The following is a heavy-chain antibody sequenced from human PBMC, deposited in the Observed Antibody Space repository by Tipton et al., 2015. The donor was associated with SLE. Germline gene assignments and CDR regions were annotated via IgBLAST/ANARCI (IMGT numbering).Heavy chain of an antibody. CDR2: INHSGST. CDR1: GGSFSGYY. D-gene: IGHD3-16*01. V-gene: IGHV4-34*01. J-gene: IGHJ6*02. Sequence: LSLTCAVYGGSFSGYYWSWIRQPPGKGLEWIGEINHSGSTNYNPSLKSRVTISVDTSKKQFSLKLSSVTAADTAVYYCARGGGPPGYYYYGMDVWGQGTTVTVSS. CDR3: ARGGGPPGYYYYGMDV.